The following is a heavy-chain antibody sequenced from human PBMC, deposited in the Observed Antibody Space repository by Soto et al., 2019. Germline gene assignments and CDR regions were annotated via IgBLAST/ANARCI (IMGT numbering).Heavy chain of an antibody. D-gene: IGHD1-26*01. CDR3: AKGGAIVAAGTRVYLYNAMDV. V-gene: IGHV1-2*02. J-gene: IGHJ6*01. CDR2: INPNSGDT. CDR1: GYTFTGYY. Sequence: QEQLVQSGTEVKRPGDSVKVSCKASGYTFTGYYVHWVRQAPGQGLEWMGWINPNSGDTYLAQRFQGRVTMNRDTSIGTAYMELRGLTSDDRAEYYCAKGGAIVAAGTRVYLYNAMDVW.